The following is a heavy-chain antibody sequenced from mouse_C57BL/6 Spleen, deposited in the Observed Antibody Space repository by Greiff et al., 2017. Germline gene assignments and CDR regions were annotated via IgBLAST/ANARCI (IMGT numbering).Heavy chain of an antibody. D-gene: IGHD2-4*01. CDR3: ARDDSYLYYFDY. J-gene: IGHJ2*01. CDR1: GYTFTDYA. V-gene: IGHV1-67*01. CDR2: ISTYYGDA. Sequence: VQLQQSGPELVRPGVSVKISCKASGYTFTDYAMHWVKQSHAKSLEWIGVISTYYGDASYNQKFKDKATMTVDKSSSTAYMDLARLTSEDSAVYYGARDDSYLYYFDYWGQGTTLTVSS.